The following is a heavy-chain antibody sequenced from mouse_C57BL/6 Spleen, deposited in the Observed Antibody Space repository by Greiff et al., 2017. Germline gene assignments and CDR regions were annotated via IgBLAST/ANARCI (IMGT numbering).Heavy chain of an antibody. CDR1: GFTFSDYG. D-gene: IGHD1-1*01. CDR2: ISNLAYSI. CDR3: ARLRGSSHRYFDV. J-gene: IGHJ1*03. Sequence: EVMLVESGGGLVQPGGSLKLSCAASGFTFSDYGMAWVRQAPRTGPELVAFISNLAYSIYYADTVTGRFTISRENAKNTLYLEMSSLRSEDTAMYYCARLRGSSHRYFDVWGTGTTVTVSS. V-gene: IGHV5-15*01.